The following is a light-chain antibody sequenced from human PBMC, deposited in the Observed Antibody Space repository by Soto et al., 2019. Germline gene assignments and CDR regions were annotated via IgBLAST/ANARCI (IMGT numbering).Light chain of an antibody. CDR1: QSIGTW. CDR3: QQSDTYPLT. V-gene: IGKV1-5*01. CDR2: DAS. Sequence: DIQMTQSPSTLSASVGDRVTITCRASQSIGTWLAWYQHRPGKAPSLLIYDASTLRSGVPSRFSGSGSGTEVTLTVSRLQANDFATYHYQQSDTYPLTFGQGTRLDIK. J-gene: IGKJ5*01.